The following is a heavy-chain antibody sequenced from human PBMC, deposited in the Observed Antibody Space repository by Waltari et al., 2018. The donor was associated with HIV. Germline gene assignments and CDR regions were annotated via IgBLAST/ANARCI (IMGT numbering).Heavy chain of an antibody. CDR2: MTSSSSTI. CDR1: GFTFSRYS. V-gene: IGHV3-48*04. CDR3: ARDFSYYYYGMDV. Sequence: EVQLVESGGGLVQPGGSLRLSCAASGFTFSRYSMSWVRQAPGKGREWVSYMTSSSSTIYYADSVKGRCTISRDNAKNSLYLQMNSLRAEDTAVYYCARDFSYYYYGMDVWGQGTTVTVSS. J-gene: IGHJ6*02.